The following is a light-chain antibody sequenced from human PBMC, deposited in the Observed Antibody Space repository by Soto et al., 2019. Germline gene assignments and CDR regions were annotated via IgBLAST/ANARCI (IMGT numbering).Light chain of an antibody. CDR3: QQRSNWPPGYT. Sequence: EIVLTQSPATLSLSPGERATLSCRASQSVSSYLAWYQQKPGQAPRLLIYDASNRATGIPARFSGSGSGTDFTLTISSLEPEDFAVYYCQQRSNWPPGYTFGXGT. V-gene: IGKV3-11*01. CDR1: QSVSSY. CDR2: DAS. J-gene: IGKJ2*01.